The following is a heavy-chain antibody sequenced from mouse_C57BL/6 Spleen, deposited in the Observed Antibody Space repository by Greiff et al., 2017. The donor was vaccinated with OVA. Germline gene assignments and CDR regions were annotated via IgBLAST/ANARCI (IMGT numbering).Heavy chain of an antibody. D-gene: IGHD1-2*01. CDR1: GYTFTSYD. J-gene: IGHJ4*01. CDR2: IDPRDGNT. CDR3: ATTAYAMDY. V-gene: IGHV1-85*01. Sequence: QVQLQQSGPELVKPGASVKLSCKASGYTFTSYDINWVKQRPGQGLEWIGWIDPRDGNTKYNEKFKCKATFTVDTSSSTAYMELHSLTSEDSAVYFCATTAYAMDYWGQGTSVTVSS.